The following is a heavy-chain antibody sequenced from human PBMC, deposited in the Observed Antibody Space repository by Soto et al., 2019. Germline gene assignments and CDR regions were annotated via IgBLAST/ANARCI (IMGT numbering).Heavy chain of an antibody. D-gene: IGHD3-10*01. V-gene: IGHV3-15*04. J-gene: IGHJ4*02. CDR1: GFTFSNAW. CDR2: IERKNDGGTT. CDR3: AAGTGSSDFDY. Sequence: GGSLRLSCEASGFTFSNAWMSWVRQAPGKGLEWVGRIERKNDGGTTEYAAPVKGRFTISRDDSKNTLYLQMNSLKIEDTAVYYCAAGTGSSDFDYWGQGTLVTVSS.